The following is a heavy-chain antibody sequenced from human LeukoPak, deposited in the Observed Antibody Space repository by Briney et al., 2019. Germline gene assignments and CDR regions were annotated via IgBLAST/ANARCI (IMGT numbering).Heavy chain of an antibody. V-gene: IGHV1-69*13. CDR3: ARERDIVVVPAAIGSWVGYFDY. CDR1: GGTFSSYA. D-gene: IGHD2-2*01. CDR2: IIPIFGTA. Sequence: ASVKVSCKASGGTFSSYAISWVRQAPGQGLEWMGGIIPIFGTANYAQKFQGRVTITADESTSTAYMELSSLRSEDTAVYYCARERDIVVVPAAIGSWVGYFDYWGQGTLVTVSS. J-gene: IGHJ4*02.